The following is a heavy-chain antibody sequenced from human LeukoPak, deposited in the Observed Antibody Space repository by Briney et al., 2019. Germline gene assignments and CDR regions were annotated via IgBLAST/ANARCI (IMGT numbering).Heavy chain of an antibody. CDR2: MNPNSGNT. Sequence: GASVKVSCKASGYTFTSYDINWVRQATGQGLEWMGWMNPNSGNTGYAQKFQGRVTMTRNTSISTAYMELRSLRSDDTAVYYCARDAAATPYYYYGMDVWGQGTTVTVSS. CDR3: ARDAAATPYYYYGMDV. D-gene: IGHD2-15*01. J-gene: IGHJ6*02. V-gene: IGHV1-8*01. CDR1: GYTFTSYD.